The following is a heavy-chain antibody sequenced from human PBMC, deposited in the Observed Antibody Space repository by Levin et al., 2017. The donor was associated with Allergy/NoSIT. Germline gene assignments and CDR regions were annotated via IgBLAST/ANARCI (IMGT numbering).Heavy chain of an antibody. CDR3: ARRLILEWFPPRYFFDY. CDR2: INPNTGGT. CDR1: GYSFTAYY. V-gene: IGHV1-2*02. J-gene: IGHJ4*02. Sequence: ASVKVSCEASGYSFTAYYIYWIRRAPGQGLEWLGWINPNTGGTDSAQKFQGRVTMTRDTSMSTAYMELSRLTSEDTAVYYCARRLILEWFPPRYFFDYWGQGTLVTVSS. D-gene: IGHD3-3*01.